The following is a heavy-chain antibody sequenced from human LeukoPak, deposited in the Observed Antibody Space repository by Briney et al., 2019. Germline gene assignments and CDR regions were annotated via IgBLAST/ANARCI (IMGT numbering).Heavy chain of an antibody. V-gene: IGHV3-30*18. J-gene: IGHJ4*02. Sequence: GGSLRLSCAASGFTFYSYGMRWVRQAPGKGLEWVALISYNGRNNYYADSVKGRFTISRDNSKNTLYLQVSSLRPEDTAVYFCAKDNRGYFDFWGQGTLVTVSS. D-gene: IGHD3-16*01. CDR3: AKDNRGYFDF. CDR2: ISYNGRNN. CDR1: GFTFYSYG.